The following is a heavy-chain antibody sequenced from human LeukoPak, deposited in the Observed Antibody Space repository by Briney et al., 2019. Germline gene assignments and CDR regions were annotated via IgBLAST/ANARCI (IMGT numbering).Heavy chain of an antibody. CDR1: GYTFTSYX. CDR3: ARTPLTIFGVAHYYYMDV. Sequence: XGYTFTSYXXXXXRQAXGQGXXXXXXXXXSGGSTSYAQKFQGRVTMTRDTSTSTVYMELSSLRSEDTAVYYCARTPLTIFGVAHYYYMDVWGKGTTVTVSS. V-gene: IGHV1-46*01. CDR2: XXXSGGST. J-gene: IGHJ6*03. D-gene: IGHD3-3*01.